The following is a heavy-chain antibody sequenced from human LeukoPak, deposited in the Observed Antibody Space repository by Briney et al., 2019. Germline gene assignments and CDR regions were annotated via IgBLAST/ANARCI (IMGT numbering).Heavy chain of an antibody. CDR3: ARVPSMIRGVANYGMDV. V-gene: IGHV1-2*02. Sequence: ASVKVSFKTSGYSFTGYFMHWVRQAPGQGLEWMGWINPNSGDTKYAQRFQGRVTMTRDTSINTAYMELRRLTSDDTAVYYCARVPSMIRGVANYGMDVWGQGTTVTVSS. D-gene: IGHD3-10*01. CDR1: GYSFTGYF. CDR2: INPNSGDT. J-gene: IGHJ6*02.